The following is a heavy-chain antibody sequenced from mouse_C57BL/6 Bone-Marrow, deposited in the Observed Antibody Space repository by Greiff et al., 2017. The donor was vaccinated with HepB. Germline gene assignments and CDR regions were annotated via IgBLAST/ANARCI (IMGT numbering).Heavy chain of an antibody. Sequence: QVQLQQPGAELVKPGASVKMSCKASGYTFTSYWITWVKQRPGQGLEWIGDIYPGSGSTNYNEKFRSKATLTVDKSSSTAYMPLSSLTSEDSAVYYCARYPDYGSRTPYAMDYWGQGTSVTVSS. V-gene: IGHV1-55*01. J-gene: IGHJ4*01. CDR2: IYPGSGST. CDR1: GYTFTSYW. CDR3: ARYPDYGSRTPYAMDY. D-gene: IGHD1-1*01.